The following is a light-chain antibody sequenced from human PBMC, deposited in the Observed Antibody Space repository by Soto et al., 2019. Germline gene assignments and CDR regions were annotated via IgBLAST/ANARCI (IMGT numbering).Light chain of an antibody. CDR3: QQDNDNWL. Sequence: DIQMTQPPSPLSASVGHMVTITCRARQSISTWLAWYQQKPAKAPKLLISKASTLQSGVPQRFSGSGSETEVTLTNSSLQPDDSETYYCQQDNDNWLVGGRTEVEIK. CDR1: QSISTW. V-gene: IGKV1-5*03. CDR2: KAS. J-gene: IGKJ4*01.